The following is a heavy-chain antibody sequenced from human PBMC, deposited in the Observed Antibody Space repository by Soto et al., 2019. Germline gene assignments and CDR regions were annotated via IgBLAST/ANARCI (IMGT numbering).Heavy chain of an antibody. V-gene: IGHV3-30*09. J-gene: IGHJ4*02. CDR3: ASRLTKTVSALGY. D-gene: IGHD2-8*01. CDR2: ISENGVNK. Sequence: GGSLRLSCSASGFTFTSFAIHWVRQAPGKGLEWVAVISENGVNKYSAESVRGRFVISRDNSKNTVELEMNSLRPEDTAIYFCASRLTKTVSALGYWGQGTLVTVSS. CDR1: GFTFTSFA.